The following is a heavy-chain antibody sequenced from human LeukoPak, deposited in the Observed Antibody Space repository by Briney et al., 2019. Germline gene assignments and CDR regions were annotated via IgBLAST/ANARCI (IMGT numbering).Heavy chain of an antibody. D-gene: IGHD3-22*01. CDR1: GFTFTNYW. J-gene: IGHJ3*02. V-gene: IGHV3-7*01. CDR2: IKQDRSEK. Sequence: GGSLRLSCAASGFTFTNYWMSWVRQAPGKGLELVANIKQDRSEKYYVDSVKGRFTISRDNAKNSLYLQMNSLRAEDTAVYYCARDGLHYYDSSPRDAFDIWGQGTMVTVSS. CDR3: ARDGLHYYDSSPRDAFDI.